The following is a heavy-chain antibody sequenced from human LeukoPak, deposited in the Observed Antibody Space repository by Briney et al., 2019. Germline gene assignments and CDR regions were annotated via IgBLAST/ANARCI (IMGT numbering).Heavy chain of an antibody. CDR3: VEEETGTFPGAY. V-gene: IGHV3-30*02. Sequence: PGGSLRLSCAASGFNFNRFGMHWVRQAPGKGLEWVAHIRNDGSIQAYAASVKGRFTISRDNFKNTLYLQMIGLRDEDTALYYCVEEETGTFPGAYWGQGTLVTVSS. CDR1: GFNFNRFG. CDR2: IRNDGSIQ. J-gene: IGHJ4*02. D-gene: IGHD1/OR15-1a*01.